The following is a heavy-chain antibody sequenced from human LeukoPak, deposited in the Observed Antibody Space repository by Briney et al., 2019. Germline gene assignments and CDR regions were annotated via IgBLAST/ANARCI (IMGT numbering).Heavy chain of an antibody. Sequence: GGSLRLPCAASGFTFSSYSMNWVRQAPGKGLEWVSSISSSSSYIYYADSVKGRFTISRDNAKNSLYLQMNSLRAEDTAVYYCARLSWAGIDYWGQGTLVTVSS. CDR3: ARLSWAGIDY. D-gene: IGHD3-10*01. J-gene: IGHJ4*02. V-gene: IGHV3-21*01. CDR2: ISSSSSYI. CDR1: GFTFSSYS.